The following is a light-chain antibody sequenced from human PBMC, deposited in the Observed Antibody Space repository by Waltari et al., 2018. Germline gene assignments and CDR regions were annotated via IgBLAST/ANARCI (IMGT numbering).Light chain of an antibody. V-gene: IGLV1-44*01. CDR2: RNN. Sequence: QSVLTQPPSASGTPGQRVITPCSGSCSNIGINTVNWYQQLPGTAPKLLIYRNNQRPSGVPDRFSGSKSGTSASLAISGLQSEDEADYYCAVWDDSLNGWVFGGGTKLTVL. CDR1: CSNIGINT. CDR3: AVWDDSLNGWV. J-gene: IGLJ3*02.